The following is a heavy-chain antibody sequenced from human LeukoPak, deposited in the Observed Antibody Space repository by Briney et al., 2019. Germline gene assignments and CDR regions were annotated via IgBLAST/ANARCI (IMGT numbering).Heavy chain of an antibody. Sequence: GGSLRLSCAASGFTFRSYAMHWVRQAPGKGLEWVALISYDGSKRYFADSVKGRFTISRDNAKNSLYLQMNSLRAEDTAVYYCARFGQAGYSSSWYNADPPDYYYMDVWGKGTTVTISS. V-gene: IGHV3-30*04. CDR2: ISYDGSKR. CDR1: GFTFRSYA. CDR3: ARFGQAGYSSSWYNADPPDYYYMDV. J-gene: IGHJ6*03. D-gene: IGHD6-13*01.